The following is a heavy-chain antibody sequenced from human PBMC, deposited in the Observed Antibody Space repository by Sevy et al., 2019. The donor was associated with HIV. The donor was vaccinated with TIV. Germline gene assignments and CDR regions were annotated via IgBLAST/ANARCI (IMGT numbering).Heavy chain of an antibody. Sequence: GGSLRLSCAASGFTFSTYAMHWLRQAPGKGLEWVAVIYSGGSTYYADSVKGRFTISRDNSQNTVYLQMNSLRAEDTAVYYCAREDIVLGEGNYYGMDVWGQGTTVTVSS. CDR3: AREDIVLGEGNYYGMDV. V-gene: IGHV3-53*01. CDR2: IYSGGST. D-gene: IGHD2-15*01. CDR1: GFTFSTYA. J-gene: IGHJ6*02.